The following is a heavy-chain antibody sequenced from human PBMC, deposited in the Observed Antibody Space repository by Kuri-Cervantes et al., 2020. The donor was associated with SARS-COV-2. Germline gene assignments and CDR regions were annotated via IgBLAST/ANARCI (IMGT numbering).Heavy chain of an antibody. CDR1: GVTFTRDT. V-gene: IGHV1-69*04. J-gene: IGHJ4*02. Sequence: SVKVSCKASGVTFTRDTINWVRQAPGQGLEWMGRITPDLGVTNYARKFQGRVTITADKSTNTAYMDLNSLTSEDTAVYYCARDRSAWPFDYWGQGTLVTVSS. CDR3: ARDRSAWPFDY. D-gene: IGHD6-19*01. CDR2: ITPDLGVT.